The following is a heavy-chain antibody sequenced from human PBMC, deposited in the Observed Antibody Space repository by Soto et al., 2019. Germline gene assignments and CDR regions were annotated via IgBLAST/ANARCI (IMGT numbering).Heavy chain of an antibody. Sequence: PGGSLRLSCAASGFTFSGYSMNWVRQAPGKGLEWVSSISSSSSYIYYADSVKGRFTISRDNAKNSLYLQMNSLRAEDTAVYYCARGGYSYGPPDAFDIWGQGTMVTVSS. CDR1: GFTFSGYS. CDR3: ARGGYSYGPPDAFDI. J-gene: IGHJ3*02. D-gene: IGHD5-18*01. V-gene: IGHV3-21*01. CDR2: ISSSSSYI.